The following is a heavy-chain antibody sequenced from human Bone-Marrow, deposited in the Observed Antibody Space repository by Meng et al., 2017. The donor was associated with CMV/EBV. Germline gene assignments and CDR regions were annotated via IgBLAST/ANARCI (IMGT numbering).Heavy chain of an antibody. CDR3: ARLARLSSRGYCSSTSCHYYYYGKDV. V-gene: IGHV1-2*02. D-gene: IGHD2-2*01. Sequence: ASVKVSCKASGYTFTGYYMHWVRQAPGQGLEWMGWINPNSGGTNYAQKFQGRVTMTRDTSISTAYMELSRLRSDDTAVYYCARLARLSSRGYCSSTSCHYYYYGKDVWDQGTTVTVSS. J-gene: IGHJ6*02. CDR2: INPNSGGT. CDR1: GYTFTGYY.